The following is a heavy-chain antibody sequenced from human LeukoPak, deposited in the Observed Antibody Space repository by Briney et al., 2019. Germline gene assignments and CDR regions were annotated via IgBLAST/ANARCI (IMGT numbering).Heavy chain of an antibody. J-gene: IGHJ6*03. CDR1: GGSITGYY. V-gene: IGHV4-59*12. CDR3: ARLSVIVGAALEYYYYYMDV. D-gene: IGHD1-26*01. CDR2: VFYSGST. Sequence: SETLSLTCTVSGGSITGYYWSWIRQPPGKGLEWIGYVFYSGSTNYNPSLKSRVTISVDTSKNRFSLNLSSVTAADTAVYYCARLSVIVGAALEYYYYYMDVWGQGTTVTVSS.